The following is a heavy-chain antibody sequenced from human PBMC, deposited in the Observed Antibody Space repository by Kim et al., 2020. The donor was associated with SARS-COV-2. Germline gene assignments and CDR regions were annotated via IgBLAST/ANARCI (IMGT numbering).Heavy chain of an antibody. D-gene: IGHD2-15*01. J-gene: IGHJ4*02. V-gene: IGHV3-30*02. Sequence: AHSRKGQLTIARDHSKTTLYLQTNSLRGEDTAVYYCAKGPLDETHSFFDYWGQGTLVTVSS. CDR3: AKGPLDETHSFFDY.